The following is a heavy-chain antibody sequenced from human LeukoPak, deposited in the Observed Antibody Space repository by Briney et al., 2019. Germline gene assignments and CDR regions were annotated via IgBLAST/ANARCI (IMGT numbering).Heavy chain of an antibody. Sequence: PXETLSLTCAVYGGSFSGYYWSWIRQPPGKGLEGIGEINHSGSTNYNPSLKSRVTISIGTYKNQFSLKLSSVTAADTAVYYCARGGTYYYDSSGLYYFDYWGQGTLVTVSS. D-gene: IGHD3-22*01. CDR1: GGSFSGYY. CDR2: INHSGST. J-gene: IGHJ4*02. V-gene: IGHV4-34*01. CDR3: ARGGTYYYDSSGLYYFDY.